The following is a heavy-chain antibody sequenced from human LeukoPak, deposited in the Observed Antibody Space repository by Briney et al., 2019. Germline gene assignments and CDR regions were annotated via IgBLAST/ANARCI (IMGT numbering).Heavy chain of an antibody. CDR3: AREMSGSGMTY. CDR2: ISSTGTYT. V-gene: IGHV3-21*01. D-gene: IGHD3-10*01. CDR1: GFSFSRYA. Sequence: GGSLRLSCAASGFSFSRYAMNWVRQAPGKGLEWVSLISSTGTYTYYADSAKGRFTISRDNAKNSLILYMSNLRVEDTAVCYCAREMSGSGMTYWGQGTQVTVSS. J-gene: IGHJ4*02.